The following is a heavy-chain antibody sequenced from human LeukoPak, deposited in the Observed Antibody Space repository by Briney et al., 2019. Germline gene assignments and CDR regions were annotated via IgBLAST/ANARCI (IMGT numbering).Heavy chain of an antibody. CDR1: GGSISSGSYY. CDR3: ARDLGYDAFDI. D-gene: IGHD7-27*01. Sequence: KSSETLSPTCTVSGGSISSGSYYWSWIRQPAGKGLEWIGRIYTSGSTNYNPSLKSRVTISVDTSKNQFSLKLSSVTAADTAVYYCARDLGYDAFDIWGQGTMVTVSS. J-gene: IGHJ3*02. V-gene: IGHV4-61*02. CDR2: IYTSGST.